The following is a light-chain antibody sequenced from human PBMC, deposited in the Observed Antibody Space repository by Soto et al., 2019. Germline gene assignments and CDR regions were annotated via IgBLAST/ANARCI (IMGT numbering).Light chain of an antibody. V-gene: IGKV1-12*01. J-gene: IGKJ4*01. Sequence: DIQMTQSPSSVSAFVGDSVTITCRASQGITSWLAWYQQKPGKAPELLIYAASSLQSGVPSRFSGSGSGTDCALTISSLQPEDSATYYCQQGATFPLIFGGGTKVEIK. CDR2: AAS. CDR3: QQGATFPLI. CDR1: QGITSW.